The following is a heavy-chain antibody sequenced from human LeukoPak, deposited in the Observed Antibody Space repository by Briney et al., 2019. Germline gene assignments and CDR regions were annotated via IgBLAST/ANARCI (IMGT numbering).Heavy chain of an antibody. D-gene: IGHD3-3*01. V-gene: IGHV1-2*06. J-gene: IGHJ5*02. Sequence: GASVKVSCKASGYTFTGYYMHWVRQAPEQGLEWMGRINPNSGGTNYAQKFQGRVTMTRDTSISTAYMELSRLRSDDTAVYYCARDLGFLRFLEPGSRFDPWGQGTLVTVSS. CDR2: INPNSGGT. CDR3: ARDLGFLRFLEPGSRFDP. CDR1: GYTFTGYY.